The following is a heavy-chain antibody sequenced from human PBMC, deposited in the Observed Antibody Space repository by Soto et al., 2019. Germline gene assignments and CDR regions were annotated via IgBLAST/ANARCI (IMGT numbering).Heavy chain of an antibody. CDR3: ARGGGLELLFCYFDY. D-gene: IGHD1-7*01. CDR1: GGPISSYY. V-gene: IGHV4-59*01. CDR2: IYYSGST. J-gene: IGHJ4*02. Sequence: QVQLQESGPGLVKPSETLSLTCTVSGGPISSYYWSWIRQPPGKGLEWIGYIYYSGSTNYNPSLKSRVTISVDTSKNQFSLKLSSVTAADTAVYYCARGGGLELLFCYFDYWGQGTLVTVSS.